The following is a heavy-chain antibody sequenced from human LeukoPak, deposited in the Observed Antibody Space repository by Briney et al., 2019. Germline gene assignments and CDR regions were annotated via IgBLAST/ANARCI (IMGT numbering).Heavy chain of an antibody. J-gene: IGHJ6*04. CDR3: ARVVRGSGPRIADGVPAAPDLDV. CDR1: GFTFSSYA. V-gene: IGHV3-64*01. CDR2: ISSNGGST. Sequence: PGGSLRLSCAASGFTFSSYAMHWVRQAPGKGLEYVSAISSNGGSTYYANSVKGRFTISRDNSKNTLYLQMGSLRAEDMAVYYCARVVRGSGPRIADGVPAAPDLDVWGKGTTVTVSS. D-gene: IGHD2-2*01.